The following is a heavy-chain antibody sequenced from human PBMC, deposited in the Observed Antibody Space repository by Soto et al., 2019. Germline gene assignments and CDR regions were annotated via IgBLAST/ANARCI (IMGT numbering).Heavy chain of an antibody. J-gene: IGHJ4*02. CDR2: IHYSGRT. Sequence: SETLSLTCSVSNGSISGFYWTWIRQPPGKILEWIGYIHYSGRTDYNPSLTSRATMSVDTSKNQFSLNLKSITAADPVVSYCVRVGVGIGNHFDSWGRGTLVTVSS. CDR3: VRVGVGIGNHFDS. CDR1: NGSISGFY. V-gene: IGHV4-59*12. D-gene: IGHD1-26*01.